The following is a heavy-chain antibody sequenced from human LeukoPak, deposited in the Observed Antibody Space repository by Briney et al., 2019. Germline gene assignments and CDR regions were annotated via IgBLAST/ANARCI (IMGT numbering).Heavy chain of an antibody. Sequence: ASVKVSCKVSGYTLTELSMHWVRQAPGKGPEWMGGFDPEDGETIYAQKFQGRVTITADTSTDTAYMDLSSLRSEDTAVYYCATAAMVPMDVWGKGTTVTVSS. CDR2: FDPEDGET. CDR1: GYTLTELS. V-gene: IGHV1-24*01. CDR3: ATAAMVPMDV. J-gene: IGHJ6*03. D-gene: IGHD3-10*01.